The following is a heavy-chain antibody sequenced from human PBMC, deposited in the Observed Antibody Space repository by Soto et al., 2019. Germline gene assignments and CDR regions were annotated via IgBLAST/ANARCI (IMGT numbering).Heavy chain of an antibody. J-gene: IGHJ4*02. V-gene: IGHV4-59*01. CDR2: IYYSVST. CDR3: ARGARFSGSPFDY. D-gene: IGHD1-26*01. CDR1: CGSIIGDY. Sequence: SDTVSLTFTFSCGSIIGDYWSWIRQPPGKGLECIAYIYYSVSTNSNPSLKSRVTISVDTSKNQFSLKLSSVTAADTAVYYCARGARFSGSPFDYWGQGTLVTVSS.